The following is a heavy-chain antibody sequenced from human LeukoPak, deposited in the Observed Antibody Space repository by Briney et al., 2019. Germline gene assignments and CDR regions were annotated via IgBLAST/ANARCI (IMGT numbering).Heavy chain of an antibody. CDR3: VRAAGGAPGDY. D-gene: IGHD6-13*01. CDR1: GYTFTGYY. CDR2: INPNSGVT. Sequence: GASVKVSCKASGYTFTGYYMHWVRQAPGQGLEWMAWINPNSGVTNYAQKFQGRVTTTRDTSITTAYMELSGLTSDDTAVYYCVRAAGGAPGDYWGQGTLVTVSS. V-gene: IGHV1-2*02. J-gene: IGHJ4*02.